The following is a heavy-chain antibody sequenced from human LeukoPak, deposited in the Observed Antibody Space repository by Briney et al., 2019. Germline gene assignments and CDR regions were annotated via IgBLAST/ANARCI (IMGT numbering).Heavy chain of an antibody. CDR3: AKDKVAAMAETFDY. CDR1: GFTFDDYA. Sequence: GGSLRLSCAASGFTFDDYAMHWVRQAPGKGLEWVSGISWNSGSIGYADSVKGRFTISRDNAKNSLYLQMNSLGAEDTALYYCAKDKVAAMAETFDYWGQGTLVTVSS. CDR2: ISWNSGSI. D-gene: IGHD5-18*01. J-gene: IGHJ4*02. V-gene: IGHV3-9*01.